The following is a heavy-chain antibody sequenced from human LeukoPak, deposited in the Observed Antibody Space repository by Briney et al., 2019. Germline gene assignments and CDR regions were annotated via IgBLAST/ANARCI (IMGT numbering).Heavy chain of an antibody. CDR3: AREDHYDFWSGCDFDAFDI. CDR1: GFTFSSYW. Sequence: GGSLRLSCAASGFTFSSYWMSWVRQAPGKGLEWVANIKQDGSEKYYVDSVKGRFTISRDNAKNSLYLQMNSLRAEDTAVYYCAREDHYDFWSGCDFDAFDIWGQGTMVTVSS. D-gene: IGHD3-3*01. J-gene: IGHJ3*02. V-gene: IGHV3-7*01. CDR2: IKQDGSEK.